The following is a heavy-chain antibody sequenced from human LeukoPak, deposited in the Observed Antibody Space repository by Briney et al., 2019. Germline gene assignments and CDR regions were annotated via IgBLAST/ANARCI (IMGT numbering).Heavy chain of an antibody. D-gene: IGHD6-19*01. J-gene: IGHJ4*02. CDR2: IYSGGAT. CDR3: ARDLYSSGWFDY. Sequence: PGGSLRLSCAASGFTVSGNYMSWVRRAPGKGLEWVSIIYSGGATYYADSVKGRFTISRDNSNNTLYPQMNSLRAEDTAVYYCARDLYSSGWFDYWGQGTLVTVSS. CDR1: GFTVSGNY. V-gene: IGHV3-53*01.